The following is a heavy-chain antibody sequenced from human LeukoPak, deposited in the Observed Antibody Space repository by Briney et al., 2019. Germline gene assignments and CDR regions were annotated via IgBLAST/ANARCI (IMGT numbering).Heavy chain of an antibody. V-gene: IGHV4-4*02. D-gene: IGHD6-13*01. J-gene: IGHJ4*02. Sequence: PSGTLSLTCAVSGASISSNNWWWSWVRQPPGKGLEWIGEIYHSGSTNYNPSLKSRVTMSVDKSKNQFSLKLSSVTAADTAVYYCARVIFNSSSWYVERGRSAGRYFDYWGQGTLVTVSS. CDR2: IYHSGST. CDR1: GASISSNNW. CDR3: ARVIFNSSSWYVERGRSAGRYFDY.